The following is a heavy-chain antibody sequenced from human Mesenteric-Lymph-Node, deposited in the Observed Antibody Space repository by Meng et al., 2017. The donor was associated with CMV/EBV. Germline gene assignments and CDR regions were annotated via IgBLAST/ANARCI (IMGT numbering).Heavy chain of an antibody. CDR1: GFNFDDYA. D-gene: IGHD2-21*01. Sequence: SLKISCVASGFNFDDYAMHWVRQAPGKGLEWVSSISWNGATMNYADSVKGRSTISRDNAKNSLFLQMNSLRPEDTAMYYCTKAFQLLYDAYDIWGQGTMVTVSS. CDR2: ISWNGATM. J-gene: IGHJ3*02. CDR3: TKAFQLLYDAYDI. V-gene: IGHV3-9*01.